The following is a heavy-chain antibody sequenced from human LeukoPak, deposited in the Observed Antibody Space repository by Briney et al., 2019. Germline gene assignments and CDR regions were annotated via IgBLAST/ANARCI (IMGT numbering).Heavy chain of an antibody. V-gene: IGHV3-30*18. CDR2: ISYDGSNK. CDR3: AKDIHFGPQLAYCGGDCSSGLDY. D-gene: IGHD2-21*02. J-gene: IGHJ4*02. CDR1: GFTFSSYG. Sequence: GGSLRLSCAASGFTFSSYGMHWVRQAPGKGLEWVAVISYDGSNKYYADSVKGRFTISRDNSKNTLYLQMNSLRAEDTAVYYCAKDIHFGPQLAYCGGDCSSGLDYWGQGTLVTVSS.